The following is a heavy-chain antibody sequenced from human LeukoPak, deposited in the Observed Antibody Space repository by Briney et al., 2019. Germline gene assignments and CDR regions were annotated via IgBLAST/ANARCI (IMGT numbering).Heavy chain of an antibody. CDR2: ISYDGSNK. CDR3: ARSASLDMTIDY. D-gene: IGHD3-9*01. Sequence: PGGSLRLSCAASGFTFSGYFMNWVRQAPGKGLEWVAVISYDGSNKYYADSVKGRFTISRDNAKNSLYLQMNSLRAEDTAVYYCARSASLDMTIDYWGQGTLVTVSS. J-gene: IGHJ4*02. CDR1: GFTFSGYF. V-gene: IGHV3-30-3*01.